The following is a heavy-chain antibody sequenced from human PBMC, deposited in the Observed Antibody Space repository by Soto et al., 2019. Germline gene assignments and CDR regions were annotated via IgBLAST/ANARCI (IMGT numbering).Heavy chain of an antibody. CDR2: ISIRGGDE. CDR3: ARGTIVARQHLDY. D-gene: IGHD6-6*01. CDR1: GFTFSSYA. J-gene: IGHJ4*02. V-gene: IGHV3-30*03. Sequence: QVQLVESGGGVVQPGKSLRLSCAASGFTFSSYAMHWARQAPGKGLEWVTVISIRGGDEYYAESVRGRFTISRDDSKKTLYLQMDSLRVENTAVYYCARGTIVARQHLDYWGQGTMVPVSS.